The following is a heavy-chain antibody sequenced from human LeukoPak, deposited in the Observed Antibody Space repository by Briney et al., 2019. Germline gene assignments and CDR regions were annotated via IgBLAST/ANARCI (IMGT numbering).Heavy chain of an antibody. D-gene: IGHD3-22*01. CDR3: ARDHNYDSSGYYPDWYFDL. J-gene: IGHJ2*01. CDR2: ISYDGSNK. V-gene: IGHV3-30-3*01. CDR1: GFTFSSYA. Sequence: GGSLRLSCAASGFTFSSYAMHWVRQAPGKGLEWVAVISYDGSNKYYADSVKGRFTISRDNSKNTLYLQMNSLRAEDTAVYYCARDHNYDSSGYYPDWYFDLWGRGALVTVSS.